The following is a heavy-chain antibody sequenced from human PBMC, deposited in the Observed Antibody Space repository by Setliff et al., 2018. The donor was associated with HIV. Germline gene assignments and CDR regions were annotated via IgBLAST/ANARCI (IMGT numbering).Heavy chain of an antibody. CDR2: IYQTANT. CDR1: GYSISSGHY. J-gene: IGHJ4*02. D-gene: IGHD3-3*01. V-gene: IGHV4-38-2*01. CDR3: ARREEPNSNNFWSGYSGFDY. Sequence: PSETLSLTCAVSGYSISSGHYWGWIRQPPGKGLEWIGSIYQTANTFYSPSLTSQAAISVDTSTNQLSLRLSSVTAADTAIYYCARREEPNSNNFWSGYSGFDYWGQGMLFTVSS.